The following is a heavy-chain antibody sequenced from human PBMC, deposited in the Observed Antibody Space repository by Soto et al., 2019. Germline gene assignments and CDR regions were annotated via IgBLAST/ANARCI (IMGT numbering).Heavy chain of an antibody. J-gene: IGHJ4*02. CDR3: ARGGFTIFGVVTPFNFDY. CDR1: GYSFTSYW. D-gene: IGHD3-3*01. CDR2: IYPGDSDT. Sequence: CKGSGYSFTSYWIGWVRQMPGKGLEWMGIIYPGDSDTRYSPSFQGQVTISADKSISTAYLQWSSLKASDTAMYYCARGGFTIFGVVTPFNFDYWGQGTLVTVSS. V-gene: IGHV5-51*01.